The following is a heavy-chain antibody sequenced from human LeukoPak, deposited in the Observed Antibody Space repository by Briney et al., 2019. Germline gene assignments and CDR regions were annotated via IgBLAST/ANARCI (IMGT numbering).Heavy chain of an antibody. CDR2: INPNSGGT. CDR1: GYTFTGYY. CDR3: ARTIPYDFWSGSYSGFDP. J-gene: IGHJ5*02. V-gene: IGHV1-2*02. D-gene: IGHD3-3*01. Sequence: EASVKVSCKASGYTFTGYYMHWVRQAPGRGLEWMGWINPNSGGTNYAQKFQGRVTMTRDTSISTAYMELSRLRSDDTAVCYCARTIPYDFWSGSYSGFDPWGQGTLVTVSS.